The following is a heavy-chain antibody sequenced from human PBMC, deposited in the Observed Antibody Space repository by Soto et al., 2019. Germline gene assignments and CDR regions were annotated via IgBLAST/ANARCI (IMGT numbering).Heavy chain of an antibody. CDR2: IRWNSGTI. Sequence: EVQLVESGGGLVQPGRSLRLSCAASGFTFDDYAMHWVRQAPGKGLEWVSGIRWNSGTIVYADSVKGRFTISRDNAKNSLYLQMNSLRGEDMALYYCAKDMRGGSSSSRYYYGLDVWGQGTTVTVSS. J-gene: IGHJ6*02. V-gene: IGHV3-9*03. D-gene: IGHD6-13*01. CDR3: AKDMRGGSSSSRYYYGLDV. CDR1: GFTFDDYA.